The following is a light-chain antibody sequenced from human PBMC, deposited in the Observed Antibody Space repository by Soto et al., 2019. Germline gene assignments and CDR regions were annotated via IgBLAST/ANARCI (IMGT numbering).Light chain of an antibody. CDR2: DAS. CDR3: QQRFNWPRFT. CDR1: QSVSSY. J-gene: IGKJ2*01. Sequence: EIVLTQSPATLSLSPGERATLSCRASQSVSSYLAWYQQKPGQAPRLLIYDASNRATGIPARFSGGGSGTDVTLTISSLEPEAFAVYYCQQRFNWPRFTFGQGTKLEIK. V-gene: IGKV3-11*01.